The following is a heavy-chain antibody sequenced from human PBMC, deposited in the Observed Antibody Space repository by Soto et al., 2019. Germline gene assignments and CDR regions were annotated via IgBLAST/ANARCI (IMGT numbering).Heavy chain of an antibody. CDR2: MNPNSGNT. Sequence: ASVKVSCKASGYTFTSYGINWVRQATGQGLEWMGWMNPNSGNTGYAQKFQGRVTMTRNTSISTAYMELSSLRSEDTAVYYCARQKISVYRFDNCGQGTLVTVSS. V-gene: IGHV1-8*01. CDR3: ARQKISVYRFDN. CDR1: GYTFTSYG. D-gene: IGHD3-16*02. J-gene: IGHJ4*02.